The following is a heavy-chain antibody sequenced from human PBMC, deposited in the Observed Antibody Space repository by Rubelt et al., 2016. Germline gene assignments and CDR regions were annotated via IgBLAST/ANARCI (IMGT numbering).Heavy chain of an antibody. V-gene: IGHV4-4*02. D-gene: IGHD5-18*01. J-gene: IGHJ4*02. Sequence: QVQLQESGPGLVKPSGTLSLTCAVSVGSISSSNWWSWVRQPPGKGLEWIGEIYHTGSTNYNPSLKSRVTISIDRSRNPSSRKLSSVTAADTAVYYCARAGGYSSPWVYWGQGTLVTVSS. CDR2: IYHTGST. CDR3: ARAGGYSSPWVY. CDR1: VGSISSSNW.